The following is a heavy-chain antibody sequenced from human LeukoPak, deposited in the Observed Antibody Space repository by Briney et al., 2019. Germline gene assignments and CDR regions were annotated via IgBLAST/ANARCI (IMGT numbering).Heavy chain of an antibody. V-gene: IGHV4-30-4*01. D-gene: IGHD3-3*01. CDR1: GGSISSGDYY. CDR3: ARAGLTIFGVVSYGFDP. Sequence: SETLSLTCTVSGGSISSGDYYWSWIRQPPGKGLEWIGYIYYSGSNYYNPSLKSRVTISVDTSKNQFSLKLSSVTAADTAVYYCARAGLTIFGVVSYGFDPWGQGTLVTVSS. CDR2: IYYSGSN. J-gene: IGHJ5*02.